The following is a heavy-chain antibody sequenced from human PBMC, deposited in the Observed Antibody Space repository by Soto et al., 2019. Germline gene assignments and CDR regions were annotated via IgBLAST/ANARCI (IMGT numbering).Heavy chain of an antibody. V-gene: IGHV4-39*01. CDR3: ARRSTVTYDY. CDR2: FYYSQST. J-gene: IGHJ4*02. CDR1: GGSLTSNSYY. D-gene: IGHD4-17*01. Sequence: QLQLQESGPELVKPSETLSLNCTVSGGSLTSNSYYWGWIRQPPGKGLEGIGSFYYSQSTYFNPSLKSRVTISVETSKNQYSLKLSAVTAADTAVYYCARRSTVTYDYWGQGILVTVSS.